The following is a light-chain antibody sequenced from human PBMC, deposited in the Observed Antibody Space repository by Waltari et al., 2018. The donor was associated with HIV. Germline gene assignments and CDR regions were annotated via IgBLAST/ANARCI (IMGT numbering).Light chain of an antibody. V-gene: IGLV1-44*01. CDR3: AVWDDSVNGYV. J-gene: IGLJ1*01. CDR1: SPNRGKYV. CDR2: GRD. Sequence: QSALTQPPPPSGTPGPRVPISCSRSSPNRGKYVVNWFPQVPGTAPKLLVSGRDQRPSGVPDRFSGSKSGTSGSLAISGLQSEDEGDYYCAVWDDSVNGYVFGTGTKVTVL.